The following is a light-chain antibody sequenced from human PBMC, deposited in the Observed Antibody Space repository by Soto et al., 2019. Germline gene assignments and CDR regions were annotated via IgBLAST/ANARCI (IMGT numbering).Light chain of an antibody. CDR2: EVS. CDR1: SSDVGGYSF. V-gene: IGLV2-14*01. Sequence: QSALTQPASVSGSPGQSITLSCTGTSSDVGGYSFVSWYQQHPGEAPKLMIYEVSNRPSGVSNRFSGSKSGNTASLTISGLQAEDEADYYCSSYSSSSPYVFGTGTKLTVL. J-gene: IGLJ1*01. CDR3: SSYSSSSPYV.